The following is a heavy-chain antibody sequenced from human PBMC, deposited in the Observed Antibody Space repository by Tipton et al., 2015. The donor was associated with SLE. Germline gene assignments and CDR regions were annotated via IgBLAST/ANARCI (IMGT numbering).Heavy chain of an antibody. Sequence: SLRLSCAASGFTFSSYWMSWVRQAPGKGLEWVANIKQDGSEKYYVDSVKGRFTISRDNAKNSLYLQMNSLRAEDTAVYYCATFWGSGSLDYWGQGTLVPVSS. V-gene: IGHV3-7*01. CDR1: GFTFSSYW. J-gene: IGHJ4*02. CDR3: ATFWGSGSLDY. D-gene: IGHD3-10*01. CDR2: IKQDGSEK.